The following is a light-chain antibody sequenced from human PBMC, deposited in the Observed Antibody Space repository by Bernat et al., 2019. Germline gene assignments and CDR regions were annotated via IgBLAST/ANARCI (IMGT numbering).Light chain of an antibody. V-gene: IGKV1-9*01. CDR3: QPLDKFPIT. CDR2: GAS. Sequence: DIQLTQSPSFLSASVGDRVTITCRASQVIGTYLAWYHQKPGKAPHLLIYGASTLQSGVPSRFSGSGSGTEFTLTISSLQPEDSATYYCQPLDKFPITFGQGTRLEIK. CDR1: QVIGTY. J-gene: IGKJ5*01.